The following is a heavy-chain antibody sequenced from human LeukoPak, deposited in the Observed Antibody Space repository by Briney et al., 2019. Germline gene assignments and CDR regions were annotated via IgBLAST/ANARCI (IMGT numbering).Heavy chain of an antibody. CDR3: ARWGIAALNHYYYMDV. J-gene: IGHJ6*03. CDR1: GGSMNSYF. D-gene: IGHD6-6*01. Sequence: SETLSLTCIVSGGSMNSYFWNWIRQPAGKGLEWIGRIYTSGTTNYNPSLTSRVTMSVDTSNNQFSLRLSSVTAADTAVYYCARWGIAALNHYYYMDVWGKGTTVTVSS. CDR2: IYTSGTT. V-gene: IGHV4-4*07.